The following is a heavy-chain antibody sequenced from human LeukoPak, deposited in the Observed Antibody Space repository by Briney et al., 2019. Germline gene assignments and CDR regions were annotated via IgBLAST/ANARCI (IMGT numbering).Heavy chain of an antibody. CDR2: IYYSGST. D-gene: IGHD1-26*01. J-gene: IGHJ4*02. V-gene: IGHV4-59*08. CDR1: GGSISGYY. Sequence: TSETLSLTCTVSGGSISGYYWSWIRQPPGKGLEWIGYIYYSGSTNYNPSLKSRVTISVDTSKNQFSLKLSSVTAADTAVYYCARHDGELLFDYWGQGTLVTVSS. CDR3: ARHDGELLFDY.